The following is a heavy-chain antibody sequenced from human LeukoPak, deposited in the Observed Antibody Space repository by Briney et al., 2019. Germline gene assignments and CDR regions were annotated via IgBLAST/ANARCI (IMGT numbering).Heavy chain of an antibody. CDR3: ARGHCGGDCFFPVDY. Sequence: QPGGSLRLSCAASGFTFSSYAMSWVRQAPGKGLEWVSAISGSGGSTYYADSVKGRFTISRDNAKNSLYLQMNSLRDEDTAVYYCARGHCGGDCFFPVDYWGQGTLVTVSS. CDR2: ISGSGGST. D-gene: IGHD2-21*02. J-gene: IGHJ4*02. CDR1: GFTFSSYA. V-gene: IGHV3-23*01.